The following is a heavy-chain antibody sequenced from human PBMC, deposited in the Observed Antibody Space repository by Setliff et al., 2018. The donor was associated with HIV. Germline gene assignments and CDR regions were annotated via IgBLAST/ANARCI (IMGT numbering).Heavy chain of an antibody. CDR1: GDSINTDGLY. Sequence: PWETLSLTCTVSGDSINTDGLYWTWIRQHPATGLEWIGYIHYNGITYYNPSLESRVSISVDLSKNQFSLKLNSVTVADTAVYYCARTKGGSKHGSFWDSWGQGILVTVSA. V-gene: IGHV4-31*03. CDR3: ARTKGGSKHGSFWDS. D-gene: IGHD3-10*01. CDR2: IHYNGIT. J-gene: IGHJ5*02.